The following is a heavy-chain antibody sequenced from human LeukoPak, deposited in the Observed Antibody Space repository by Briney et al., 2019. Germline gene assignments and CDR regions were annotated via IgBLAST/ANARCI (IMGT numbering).Heavy chain of an antibody. V-gene: IGHV3-53*01. CDR3: ARVRRIYDYIWGSYRYIRKRIDY. J-gene: IGHJ4*02. CDR2: IYSGGST. CDR1: GFTVSSNY. Sequence: GGSLRLSCAASGFTVSSNYMSWVRRAPGKGLEWVSVIYSGGSTYYADSVKGRFTISRDNSKNTLYLQMNSLRAEDTAVYYCARVRRIYDYIWGSYRYIRKRIDYWGQGTLVTVSS. D-gene: IGHD3-16*02.